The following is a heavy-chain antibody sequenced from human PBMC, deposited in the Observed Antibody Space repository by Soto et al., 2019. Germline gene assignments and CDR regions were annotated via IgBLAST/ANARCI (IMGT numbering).Heavy chain of an antibody. V-gene: IGHV3-23*01. D-gene: IGHD1-1*01. Sequence: GGPLSLSFAASVLTFSSYGVTGVRPATGKGLEWVSAITEDGGGTYYADSVKGRFTISRDNSKNTLYLQMNSLRAEDTAIFYCAKGRNDLDGWGQGSTVTVSS. CDR2: ITEDGGGT. CDR1: VLTFSSYG. J-gene: IGHJ6*02. CDR3: AKGRNDLDG.